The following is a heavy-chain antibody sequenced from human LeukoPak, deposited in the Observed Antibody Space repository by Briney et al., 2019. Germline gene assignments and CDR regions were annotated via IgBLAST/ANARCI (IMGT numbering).Heavy chain of an antibody. D-gene: IGHD1-1*01. V-gene: IGHV3-21*06. CDR3: AKRGSGRQTLYYMDV. CDR2: ISSSSDYI. Sequence: PGGSLRLSCAASGFTFRTYSMNWVRQAPGKGLEWVSSISSSSDYIYYADSVKGRFTISRDNAKNSMYLQMNSLRAEDTAVYYCAKRGSGRQTLYYMDVWGKGTTVIVSS. CDR1: GFTFRTYS. J-gene: IGHJ6*03.